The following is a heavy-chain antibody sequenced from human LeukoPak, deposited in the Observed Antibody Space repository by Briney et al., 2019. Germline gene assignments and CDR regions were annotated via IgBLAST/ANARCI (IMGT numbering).Heavy chain of an antibody. CDR1: GFPFSDYY. Sequence: GGSLRLSCAASGFPFSDYYMSWIRQAPGKGLEWVSYISSSGSTIYYADSVKGRFTISRDNAKNSLYLQMNSLRAEDTAVYYCAKFKTVGRYSSGWYYFDYWGQGTLVTVSS. D-gene: IGHD6-19*01. CDR2: ISSSGSTI. V-gene: IGHV3-11*01. CDR3: AKFKTVGRYSSGWYYFDY. J-gene: IGHJ4*02.